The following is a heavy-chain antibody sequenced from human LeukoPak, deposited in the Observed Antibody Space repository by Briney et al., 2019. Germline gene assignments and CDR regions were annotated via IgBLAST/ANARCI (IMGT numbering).Heavy chain of an antibody. V-gene: IGHV3-30*02. D-gene: IGHD3-10*01. Sequence: GGSLRLSCVASESTFSRYDMHWVRQAPGKGLEWLAFVRFDGRETFYADSVNGRFTISRDNSKNTLYLQMNSLRAEDTAVYYCAQGTDYYGSGRLDYYYGMDVWGQGTTVTVSS. CDR2: VRFDGRET. J-gene: IGHJ6*02. CDR1: ESTFSRYD. CDR3: AQGTDYYGSGRLDYYYGMDV.